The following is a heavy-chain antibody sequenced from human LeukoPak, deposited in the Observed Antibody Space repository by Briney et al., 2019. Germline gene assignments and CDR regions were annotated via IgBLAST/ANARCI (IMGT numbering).Heavy chain of an antibody. V-gene: IGHV3-30-3*01. CDR1: GFTFSSYA. J-gene: IGHJ4*02. D-gene: IGHD1-26*01. CDR2: ISYDGSNK. CDR3: ARGQGGSTTFDH. Sequence: GGSLRLSCAASGFTFSSYAMSWVRQAPGKGLEWVAVISYDGSNKYYADSVKGRFTISRDNSKNSLYLQMNSLRAEDTAIYYCARGQGGSTTFDHWGQGTLVTVSS.